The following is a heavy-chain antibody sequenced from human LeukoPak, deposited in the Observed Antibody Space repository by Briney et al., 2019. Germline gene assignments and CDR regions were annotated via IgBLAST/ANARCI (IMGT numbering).Heavy chain of an antibody. CDR1: GFTFSSYA. Sequence: GGSLRLSCAASGFTFSSYAMGWVRQAPGKGLEWVSAISGSGGSTYYADSVKGRFTISRDNSKNTLYLQMNSLRAEDTAVYYCARLHYDVLTGPFDYWGQGTLVTVSS. V-gene: IGHV3-23*01. CDR3: ARLHYDVLTGPFDY. J-gene: IGHJ4*02. CDR2: ISGSGGST. D-gene: IGHD3-9*01.